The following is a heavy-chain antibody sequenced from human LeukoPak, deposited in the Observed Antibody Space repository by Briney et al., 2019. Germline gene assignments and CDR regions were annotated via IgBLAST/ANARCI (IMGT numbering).Heavy chain of an antibody. D-gene: IGHD3-9*01. CDR1: GFSFTDYP. Sequence: GGSLRLSCATSGFSFTDYPMNWVRQAPGKGLEWISNIRTTAEGAKYAYYADSVKGRVTISRDDGKNTLYLHMNSLRDDDTAVFYCATGIRYAFDYWGQGILVTVSS. CDR2: IRTTAEGAKYA. CDR3: ATGIRYAFDY. J-gene: IGHJ4*02. V-gene: IGHV3-48*02.